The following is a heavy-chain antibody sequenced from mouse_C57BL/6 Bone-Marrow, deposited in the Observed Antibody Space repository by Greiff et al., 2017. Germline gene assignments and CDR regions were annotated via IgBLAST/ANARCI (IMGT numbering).Heavy chain of an antibody. CDR2: IWSGGST. CDR3: ARNGGLRAWFAY. Sequence: VKLVESGPGLVQPSQSLSITCTVSGFSLTSYGVHWVRQSPGKGLEWLGVIWSGGSTAYNAAFISRMSISKDNSKSQVFFKMNSLQADDTAIYYCARNGGLRAWFAYWGQGTLVTVSA. J-gene: IGHJ3*01. D-gene: IGHD2-4*01. CDR1: GFSLTSYG. V-gene: IGHV2-2*01.